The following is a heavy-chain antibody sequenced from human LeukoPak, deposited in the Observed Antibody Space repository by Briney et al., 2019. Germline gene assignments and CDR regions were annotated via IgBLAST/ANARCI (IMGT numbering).Heavy chain of an antibody. D-gene: IGHD3-22*01. CDR1: GGSISSSSYY. CDR2: IYYSGST. Sequence: SETLSLTCTVSGGSISSSSYYWGWIRQPPGKGLEWIGSIYYSGSTYYNPSLKSRVTISVDTSKNQFSLKLSSVTAADTAVYYCAGASGLLYPFIYWGQGTLVTVSS. J-gene: IGHJ4*02. V-gene: IGHV4-39*01. CDR3: AGASGLLYPFIY.